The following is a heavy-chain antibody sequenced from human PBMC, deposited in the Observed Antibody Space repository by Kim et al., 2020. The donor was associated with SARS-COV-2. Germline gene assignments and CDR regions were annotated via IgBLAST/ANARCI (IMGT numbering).Heavy chain of an antibody. J-gene: IGHJ4*02. CDR2: T. D-gene: IGHD1-26*01. Sequence: TDYADSVKGRVTMSSDKSKSMLYLHMNSLRVKDTAVYYCAKGVINSGFDYWGQGTQVTVSS. V-gene: IGHV3-23*01. CDR3: AKGVINSGFDY.